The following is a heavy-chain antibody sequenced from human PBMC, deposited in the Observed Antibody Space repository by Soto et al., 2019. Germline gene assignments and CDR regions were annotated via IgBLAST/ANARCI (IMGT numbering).Heavy chain of an antibody. Sequence: PGGSLRLSCAASGFTFSSFAVSWVRQAPGEGLDWVSSISASGGTTYYADSVKGRFTISRDNSKNTLSLQMNSLTVEDAAVYYGAKGGGITARPSVWGKGTTVTVAS. J-gene: IGHJ6*04. CDR2: ISASGGTT. V-gene: IGHV3-23*01. CDR1: GFTFSSFA. CDR3: AKGGGITARPSV. D-gene: IGHD6-6*01.